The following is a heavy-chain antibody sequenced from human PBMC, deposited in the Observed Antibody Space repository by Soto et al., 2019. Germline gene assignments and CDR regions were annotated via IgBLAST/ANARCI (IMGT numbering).Heavy chain of an antibody. Sequence: SGTMALTCTVSGASMSSTNYYGAWIRQPPGKGLEWIGEINHSGSTNYNPSLKSRVTISVDTSKNQFSLKLSSVTAADTAVYYCARGSRVRFDPWGQGTLVPVSS. CDR2: INHSGST. CDR1: GASMSSTNYY. J-gene: IGHJ5*02. V-gene: IGHV4-39*07. D-gene: IGHD3-10*01. CDR3: ARGSRVRFDP.